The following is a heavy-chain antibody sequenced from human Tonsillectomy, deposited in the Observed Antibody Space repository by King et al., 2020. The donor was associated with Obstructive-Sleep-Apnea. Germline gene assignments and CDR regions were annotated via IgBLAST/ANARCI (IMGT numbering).Heavy chain of an antibody. D-gene: IGHD2-15*01. CDR1: GGSISSGVYS. V-gene: IGHV4-30-2*01. CDR2: IYHSGST. Sequence: QLQESGSGLVKPSQTLSLTCAVSGGSISSGVYSWSWIRQPPGKGLEWIGYIYHSGSTYYNPSLKSRVTVPVDRSKNHFSLKLSSVTAADTAVYYCAREYCSGDSCYPNWFDPWGQGTLVTVSS. CDR3: AREYCSGDSCYPNWFDP. J-gene: IGHJ5*02.